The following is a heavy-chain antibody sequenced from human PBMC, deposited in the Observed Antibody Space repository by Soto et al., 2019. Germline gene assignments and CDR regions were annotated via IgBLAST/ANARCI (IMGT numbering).Heavy chain of an antibody. J-gene: IGHJ4*02. D-gene: IGHD1-26*01. CDR1: GYSIRSDYY. CDR3: ARDEVREHSHLYYFDY. V-gene: IGHV4-38-2*02. CDR2: IYHRGST. Sequence: SETLSLTCAVSGYSIRSDYYWGWIRQPPGKGLEWIGSIYHRGSTYYNPSLKSRVTISVDTSNNQFPLKLNSVTAADTAVYYCARDEVREHSHLYYFDYWGQGTLVTVSS.